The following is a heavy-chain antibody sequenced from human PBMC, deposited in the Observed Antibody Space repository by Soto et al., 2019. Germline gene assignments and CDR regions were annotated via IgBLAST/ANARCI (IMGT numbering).Heavy chain of an antibody. V-gene: IGHV3-13*01. J-gene: IGHJ6*04. Sequence: GGSLRLSCAASGFTFSSYDMHWVRQATGKGLEWVSAIGTAGDTYYPGSVKGRFTISRENAKNSLYLQMNSLRAEDTAVYYCARAHSNDYSNYAWSSYYYYYYGMYVWGKGTTVTVSS. CDR3: ARAHSNDYSNYAWSSYYYYYYGMYV. D-gene: IGHD4-4*01. CDR2: IGTAGDT. CDR1: GFTFSSYD.